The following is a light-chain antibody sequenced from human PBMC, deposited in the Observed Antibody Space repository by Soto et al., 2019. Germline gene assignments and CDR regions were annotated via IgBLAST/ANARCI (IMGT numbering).Light chain of an antibody. Sequence: EIVLTQSPATLSVSPGERATLSCRASQSVSSNLAWYQQKPGQPPRLLIYGASTRATGIPARFSGSGSGTDFTLTISSLQSEDFAVYYCQQYNDWPPGTFGQGTKLEIK. CDR2: GAS. V-gene: IGKV3-15*01. CDR1: QSVSSN. CDR3: QQYNDWPPGT. J-gene: IGKJ2*01.